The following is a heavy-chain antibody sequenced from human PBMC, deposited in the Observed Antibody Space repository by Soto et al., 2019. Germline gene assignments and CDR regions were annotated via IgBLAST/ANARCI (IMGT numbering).Heavy chain of an antibody. D-gene: IGHD6-13*01. V-gene: IGHV4-39*01. CDR1: GASINNTSYY. Sequence: SETLSLTCTVSGASINNTSYYWGWIRQSPGKGLEWIGNIYYSGKTYYSPPLKSRVSISVDASRNQFSLRLSSVTAADTAVYYCGRPWGIGLTPPGPWGQGVLVTVSS. J-gene: IGHJ5*02. CDR2: IYYSGKT. CDR3: GRPWGIGLTPPGP.